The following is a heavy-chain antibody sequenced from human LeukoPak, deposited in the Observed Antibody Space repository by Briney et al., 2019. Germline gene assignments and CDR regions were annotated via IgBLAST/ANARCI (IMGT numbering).Heavy chain of an antibody. CDR2: INTNTGNP. CDR3: ARDTLIHSWHFSPPLRHHGMDV. J-gene: IGHJ6*02. Sequence: ASVKVSCKDSGYTFTSYGISWVRQAPGQGLEWMGWINTNTGNPTYAQGFTGRFVFSLDTSVSTAYLQISSLKAEDTAVYYCARDTLIHSWHFSPPLRHHGMDVWGQGTTVTVSS. V-gene: IGHV7-4-1*02. CDR1: GYTFTSYG. D-gene: IGHD2/OR15-2a*01.